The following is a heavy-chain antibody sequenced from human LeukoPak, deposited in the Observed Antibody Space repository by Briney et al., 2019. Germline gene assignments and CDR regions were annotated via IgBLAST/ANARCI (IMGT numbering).Heavy chain of an antibody. V-gene: IGHV3-48*01. CDR2: ISRTGDTQ. Sequence: PGGSLRLSCAASGFSFSSYSISWVRQAPGKGLEWVSYISRTGDTQYYADSVKGRLTISRDNAKNSGYLQMNTLRAEDTAVYYCARDRGYCTGGSCYRYFETWGQGTLVTVSS. J-gene: IGHJ4*02. CDR1: GFSFSSYS. CDR3: ARDRGYCTGGSCYRYFET. D-gene: IGHD2-15*01.